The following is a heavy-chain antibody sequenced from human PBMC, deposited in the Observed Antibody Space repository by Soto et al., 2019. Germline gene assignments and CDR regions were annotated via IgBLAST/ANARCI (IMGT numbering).Heavy chain of an antibody. CDR1: GYTFTDYG. Sequence: QVQLVQSGAEVKNPGASVKVSCKASGYTFTDYGISWVRQAPGQGLEWMGWISTHNGDTKYARNLQGRLIMTTDTSTTNAYMELTSLRSDDTAVYYCAREYCISTSCYGSDFWGRGTLVTVSS. D-gene: IGHD2-2*01. V-gene: IGHV1-18*01. CDR3: AREYCISTSCYGSDF. J-gene: IGHJ4*02. CDR2: ISTHNGDT.